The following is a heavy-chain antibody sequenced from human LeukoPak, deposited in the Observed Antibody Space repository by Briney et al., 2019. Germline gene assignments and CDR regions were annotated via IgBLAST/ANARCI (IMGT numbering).Heavy chain of an antibody. CDR1: GFTFDDYA. D-gene: IGHD7-27*01. J-gene: IGHJ3*02. CDR3: AKDIISSGDGAFDI. CDR2: ISWNSGSI. V-gene: IGHV3-9*01. Sequence: PGRSLRLSCAASGFTFDDYAMHWVRQAPGKGLEWVSGISWNSGSIGYADSVKGRITISRDNAKNSLYLQMNSLRAEDTALYYCAKDIISSGDGAFDIWGQGTMVTVSS.